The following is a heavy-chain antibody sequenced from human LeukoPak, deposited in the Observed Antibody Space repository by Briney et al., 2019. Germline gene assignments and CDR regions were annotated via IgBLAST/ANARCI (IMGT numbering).Heavy chain of an antibody. CDR1: GFTFSDYY. CDR2: ISSRSSFT. D-gene: IGHD2-15*01. V-gene: IGHV3-11*06. Sequence: GGSLRLSCAASGFTFSDYYMTWIRQAPGKGLEWVSYISSRSSFTNYTDSVTGRFTISRDNAKNSLYLQMNSLRAEDTAVYCCARDARARFCSGGSCYYGMDVWGQGTTVTVSS. CDR3: ARDARARFCSGGSCYYGMDV. J-gene: IGHJ6*02.